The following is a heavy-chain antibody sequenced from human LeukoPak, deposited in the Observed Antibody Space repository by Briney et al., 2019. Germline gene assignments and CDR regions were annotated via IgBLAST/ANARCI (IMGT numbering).Heavy chain of an antibody. J-gene: IGHJ4*02. Sequence: GGSLRLSCAASGFTFSSYSMNWVRQAPGKGLEWVSYISSSSSTIYYADSVKGRFTITRDDAKNSLYLQMNSLRAEVTAVYYCAREVRADSGSYYWGQGTLVTVSS. CDR1: GFTFSSYS. D-gene: IGHD1-26*01. CDR3: AREVRADSGSYY. CDR2: ISSSSSTI. V-gene: IGHV3-48*04.